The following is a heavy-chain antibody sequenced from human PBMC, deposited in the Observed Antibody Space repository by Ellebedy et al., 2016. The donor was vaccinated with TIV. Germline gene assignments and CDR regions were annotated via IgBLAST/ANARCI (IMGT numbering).Heavy chain of an antibody. D-gene: IGHD1-26*01. V-gene: IGHV6-1*01. CDR2: TFYRYKWYN. CDR3: ARELAGGEWDHGY. CDR1: GDTVSSNSAT. Sequence: MPSETLSLTCAISGDTVSSNSATWNWLRQSPSRGLEWLGRTFYRYKWYNDYADSVKSRITIKPDTSKNQFSLQLKSVTPEDTAVYYCARELAGGEWDHGYWGQGTLVTVSS. J-gene: IGHJ4*02.